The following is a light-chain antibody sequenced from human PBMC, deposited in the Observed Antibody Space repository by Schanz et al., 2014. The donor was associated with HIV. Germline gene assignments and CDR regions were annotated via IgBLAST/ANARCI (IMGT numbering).Light chain of an antibody. CDR1: SSDVGGYNY. CDR2: EVS. J-gene: IGLJ2*01. CDR3: SSYIRSTTPVV. V-gene: IGLV2-8*01. Sequence: QSALTQPPSASGSPGQSVTISCTGTSSDVGGYNYVSWYQQHPGKAPKLMIYEVSERPSGVPDRFSGSKSGNTASLTISGLQAEDEADYYCSSYIRSTTPVVFGGGTKLTVL.